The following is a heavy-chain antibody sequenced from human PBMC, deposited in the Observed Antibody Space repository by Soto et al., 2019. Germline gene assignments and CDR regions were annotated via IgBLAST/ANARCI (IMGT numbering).Heavy chain of an antibody. V-gene: IGHV1-2*02. CDR3: ARDWGLLMVYATYFDY. CDR1: GYTFTGYY. Sequence: GASVKVSCKASGYTFTGYYMHWVRQAPGQGLEWMGWINPNSGGTNYAQKFQGRVTMTRDTSISTAYMELSRLRSDDTAVYYCARDWGLLMVYATYFDYWGQGTLVTVSS. J-gene: IGHJ4*02. CDR2: INPNSGGT. D-gene: IGHD2-8*01.